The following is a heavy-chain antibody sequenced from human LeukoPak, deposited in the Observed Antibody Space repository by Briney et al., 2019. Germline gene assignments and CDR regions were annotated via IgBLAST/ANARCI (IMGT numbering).Heavy chain of an antibody. V-gene: IGHV4-34*01. CDR3: ARGGYDFPSGGDFDY. CDR2: ISHSGST. CDR1: GGSFSGYY. J-gene: IGHJ4*02. D-gene: IGHD3-3*01. Sequence: SETLSLTCAVYGGSFSGYYWSWIRQPPGKGLEWIGEISHSGSTNYNPSLKSRVTISVDTSKNQFSLKLSSVTAADTAVYYCARGGYDFPSGGDFDYWGQGTLVTVSS.